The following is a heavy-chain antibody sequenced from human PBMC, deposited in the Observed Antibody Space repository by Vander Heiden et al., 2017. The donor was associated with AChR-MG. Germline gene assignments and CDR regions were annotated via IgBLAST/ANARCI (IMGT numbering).Heavy chain of an antibody. J-gene: IGHJ4*02. D-gene: IGHD1-26*01. CDR3: ARELTGSFYFDF. V-gene: IGHV1-46*03. CDR1: GFIFTNYH. Sequence: QVQLVQSGAEVKKPGASLKVSCKTSGFIFTNYHMHWVRQAPGQGLEWVGTINPSLDSTHYAQKFQGRVRMTRDTSTKTVYMDMTSLRPEDTAVYFCARELTGSFYFDFWGQGSLVTVSS. CDR2: INPSLDST.